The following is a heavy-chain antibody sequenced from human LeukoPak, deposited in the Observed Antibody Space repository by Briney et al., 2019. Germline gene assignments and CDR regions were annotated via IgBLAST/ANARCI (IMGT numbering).Heavy chain of an antibody. Sequence: GGSLRLSCAASGFTFSSYAVSWVRQAPGKGLEWVSTISGSGGSTYYADSVKGRFTISRDNSKDTLYLQMNSLRAEDTAVYYCAKSGAIGTSVDYYFDYWGQGTLVTVSS. J-gene: IGHJ4*02. CDR1: GFTFSSYA. V-gene: IGHV3-23*01. CDR3: AKSGAIGTSVDYYFDY. D-gene: IGHD1-26*01. CDR2: ISGSGGST.